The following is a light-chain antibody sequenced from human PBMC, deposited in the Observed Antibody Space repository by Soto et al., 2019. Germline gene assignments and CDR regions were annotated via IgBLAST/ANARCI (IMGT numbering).Light chain of an antibody. V-gene: IGLV2-14*01. CDR1: SSDGGGSNY. CDR3: SSYTSSSTVV. Sequence: QSALTQPASVSGSPGQSITISCTGTSSDGGGSNYVSWYQQHPGKAPKLMIYDVSTRPSGVSNRFSGSNSGNTASLTISGLQADDEADYYCSSYTSSSTVVFGGGTKLTVL. CDR2: DVS. J-gene: IGLJ2*01.